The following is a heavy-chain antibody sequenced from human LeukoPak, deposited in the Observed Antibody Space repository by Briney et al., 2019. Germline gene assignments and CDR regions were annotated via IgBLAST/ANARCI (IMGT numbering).Heavy chain of an antibody. J-gene: IGHJ4*02. CDR2: ITTGSTDI. D-gene: IGHD7-27*01. V-gene: IGHV3-21*06. CDR1: GFTFSTYN. Sequence: GGSLRLSCAASGFTFSTYNMNWIRQAPGKGLEWVSSITTGSTDIYYADSLKGRFPISRDDAKNSVYLQMNSLRVEDTAVYYCARDLPGVPIDHWGQGILVTVSS. CDR3: ARDLPGVPIDH.